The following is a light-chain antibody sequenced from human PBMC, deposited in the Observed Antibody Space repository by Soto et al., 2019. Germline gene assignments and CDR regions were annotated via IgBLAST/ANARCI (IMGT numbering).Light chain of an antibody. Sequence: EIVLTQSPGTLSLSPGERATLSCRSSHSVSSNYLAWYQQKPGQAPRLLIYDVSSRATGIPDRFSGSGVGTDFTLTISRLERVDFAEYYCQQYGISPTFGQGTNVEIK. CDR3: QQYGISPT. J-gene: IGKJ1*01. V-gene: IGKV3-20*01. CDR2: DVS. CDR1: HSVSSNY.